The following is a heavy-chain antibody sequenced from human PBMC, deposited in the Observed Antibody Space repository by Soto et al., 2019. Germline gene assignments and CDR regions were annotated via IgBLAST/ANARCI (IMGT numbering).Heavy chain of an antibody. J-gene: IGHJ4*02. V-gene: IGHV4-59*08. CDR1: GGSISSYY. D-gene: IGHD4-17*01. CDR3: ASSLRLAALDD. Sequence: SETLSLTCTVSGGSISSYYWSWIRQPPGKGLGWIGYIYYSGSTNYNPSLKSGVTMSVDTPKNHFSLGLSSVTAADTAVYYCASSLRLAALDDGGRGSLVT. CDR2: IYYSGST.